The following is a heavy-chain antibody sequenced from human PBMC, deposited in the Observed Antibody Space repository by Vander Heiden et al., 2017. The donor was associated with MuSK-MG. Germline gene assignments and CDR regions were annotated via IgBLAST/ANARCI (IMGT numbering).Heavy chain of an antibody. Sequence: EVQLVESGGGLVQPGGSLRLSCSASGSPFRSYAMHWVRQAPGKGLEYVSAISSNGGSTYYADSVKGRFTISRDNSKNTLYLQMSSLRAEDTAVYYCVGRGYCSGGSCYLDYWGQGTLVTVSS. V-gene: IGHV3-64D*06. CDR2: ISSNGGST. CDR1: GSPFRSYA. J-gene: IGHJ4*02. CDR3: VGRGYCSGGSCYLDY. D-gene: IGHD2-15*01.